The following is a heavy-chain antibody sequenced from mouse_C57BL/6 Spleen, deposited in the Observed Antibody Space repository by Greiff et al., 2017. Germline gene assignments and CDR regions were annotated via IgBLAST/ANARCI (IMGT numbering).Heavy chain of an antibody. CDR2: INPGSGST. CDR1: GYTFTSYW. J-gene: IGHJ2*01. V-gene: IGHV1-55*01. D-gene: IGHD2-2*01. CDR3: ARVVATGYCFDY. Sequence: QVQLQQSGAELVKPGASVKMSCKASGYTFTSYWITWVKQRPGQGLEWIGDINPGSGSTNYNEKFKGKATLTVDTSSSTAYMQLSSLTSEDSAVYYCARVVATGYCFDYWGQGTTVTVSS.